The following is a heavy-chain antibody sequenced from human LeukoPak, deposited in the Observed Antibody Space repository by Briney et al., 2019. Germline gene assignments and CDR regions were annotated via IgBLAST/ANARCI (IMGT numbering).Heavy chain of an antibody. CDR2: ISSSSSYI. V-gene: IGHV3-21*01. CDR1: GFTFISYT. J-gene: IGHJ3*02. D-gene: IGHD6-19*01. CDR3: ARSTVAATVAFDI. Sequence: GGSLRLSCAASGFTFISYTMNWVRQAPGKGLEWVSSISSSSSYIYYADSVKGRFTISRDNAKNSLYLQMNSLGAEDTAVYYCARSTVAATVAFDIWGQGTMVTVSS.